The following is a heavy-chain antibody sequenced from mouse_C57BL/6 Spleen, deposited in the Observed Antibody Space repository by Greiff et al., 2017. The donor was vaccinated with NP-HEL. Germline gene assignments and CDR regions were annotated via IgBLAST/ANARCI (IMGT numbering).Heavy chain of an antibody. J-gene: IGHJ2*01. Sequence: EVMLVESGGGLVKPGGSLKLSCAASGFTFSSYDMSWVSQTPEKRLEWVAAISAGGSYTYYNDNVKGRFTISRDNAKNNLYLQMSKLKSEDTAMYYCARDRRPLITTVVADYFDYWGQGTTLTVSS. V-gene: IGHV5-4*01. CDR2: ISAGGSYT. CDR3: ARDRRPLITTVVADYFDY. D-gene: IGHD1-1*01. CDR1: GFTFSSYD.